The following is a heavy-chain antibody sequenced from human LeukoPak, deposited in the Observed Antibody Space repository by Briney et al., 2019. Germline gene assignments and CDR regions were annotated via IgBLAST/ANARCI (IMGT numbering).Heavy chain of an antibody. CDR3: ARQLGAYSYPFDI. CDR2: IFYSGST. CDR1: GGSISSSNYY. D-gene: IGHD3-16*01. J-gene: IGHJ3*02. Sequence: EALSLTCTVSGGSISSSNYYWGWIRQPPGKGLEWTGSIFYSGSTLYNPSLTSRITISVDTSKNQFSLRLNSVTAADTAVYYCARQLGAYSYPFDIWGQGTKVTVSS. V-gene: IGHV4-39*01.